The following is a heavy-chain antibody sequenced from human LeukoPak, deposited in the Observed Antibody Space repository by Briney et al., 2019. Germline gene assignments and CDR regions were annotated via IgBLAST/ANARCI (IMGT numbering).Heavy chain of an antibody. Sequence: PGGSLRLSCTASGFNFRNAWMCWVRQPPGKGLEWIGEINHSGSTNYNPSLKSRVTISVDTSKNQFSLKLSSVTAADTAVYYCARDGAVTYYYYYGMDVWGQGTTVTVSS. V-gene: IGHV4-34*01. CDR3: ARDGAVTYYYYYGMDV. J-gene: IGHJ6*02. CDR2: INHSGST. CDR1: GFNFRNAW. D-gene: IGHD6-19*01.